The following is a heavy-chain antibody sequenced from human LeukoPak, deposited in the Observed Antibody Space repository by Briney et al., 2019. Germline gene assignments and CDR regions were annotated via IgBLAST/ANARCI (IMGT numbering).Heavy chain of an antibody. CDR3: ARHGDGNSYDY. V-gene: IGHV1-8*02. D-gene: IGHD3-10*01. CDR2: MNPNSGNT. J-gene: IGHJ4*02. Sequence: ASVKVSCKASGGTFSSYAISWVRQATGQGLEWMGWMNPNSGNTGYAQKFQGRVTMTRNTSISTAYMELSSLRSEDTAVYYCARHGDGNSYDYWGQGTLVTVSS. CDR1: GGTFSSYA.